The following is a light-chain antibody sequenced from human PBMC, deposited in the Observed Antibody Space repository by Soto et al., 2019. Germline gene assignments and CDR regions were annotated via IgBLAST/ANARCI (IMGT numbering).Light chain of an antibody. CDR3: MQALQTPLT. Sequence: DIVMTQSPLSLPVTPGESASISCRSSQSLLHSNGYNYLDWYLQKPGQSPQLLIHLGSSRASGVPDRFSGSGSGTEFTLKISRVEAEDVGFYYCMQALQTPLTFGPGTKLEIK. V-gene: IGKV2-28*01. J-gene: IGKJ2*01. CDR2: LGS. CDR1: QSLLHSNGYNY.